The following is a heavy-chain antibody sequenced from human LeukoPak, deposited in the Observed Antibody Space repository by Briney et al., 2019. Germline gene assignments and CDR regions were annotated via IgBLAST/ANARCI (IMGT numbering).Heavy chain of an antibody. D-gene: IGHD1-26*01. CDR1: GFTVSSNY. CDR3: ARSEVGVAGPLDI. CDR2: IYSGGST. Sequence: GGSLRLSCAASGFTVSSNYMSWVRQAPGKGLEWVSVIYSGGSTYYADSVKGRFTISRDKSKNTLYLQMNSLRAEDTAVYYCARSEVGVAGPLDIWGQGTMVIVSS. V-gene: IGHV3-53*01. J-gene: IGHJ3*02.